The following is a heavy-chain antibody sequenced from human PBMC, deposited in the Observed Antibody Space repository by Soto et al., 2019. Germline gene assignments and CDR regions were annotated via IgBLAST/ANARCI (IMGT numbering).Heavy chain of an antibody. CDR1: GFTFNNYA. V-gene: IGHV3-23*01. D-gene: IGHD3-10*01. CDR3: AKGRGGSGSLTPRVDF. CDR2: ISGGGDTT. Sequence: EVQLLESGGGLVQPGGSLRLYCAASGFTFNNYAMTWVHQAPGKGLVCVSAISGGGDTTSYADSVKGRFTVSRDGSKXXXXXXXXXXXXXDTALYYCAKGRGGSGSLTPRVDFWGQGTLVTVSS. J-gene: IGHJ4*02.